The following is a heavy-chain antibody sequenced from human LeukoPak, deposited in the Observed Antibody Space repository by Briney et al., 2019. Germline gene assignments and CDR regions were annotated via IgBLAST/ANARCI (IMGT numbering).Heavy chain of an antibody. CDR3: VGQRRAASGLFDP. J-gene: IGHJ5*02. Sequence: SETLSLTCAVYGGSFSGYYWSWIRQPPGKGLEWIGEINHSGSTNYNPSLKSRVTISVDTSKNQFSLKLSSVTAADTAVYYCVGQRRAASGLFDPWGQGTLVTVSS. CDR1: GGSFSGYY. V-gene: IGHV4-34*01. D-gene: IGHD3-10*01. CDR2: INHSGST.